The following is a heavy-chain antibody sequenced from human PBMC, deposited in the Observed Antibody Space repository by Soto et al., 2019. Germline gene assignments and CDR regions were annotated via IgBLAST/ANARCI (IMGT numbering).Heavy chain of an antibody. V-gene: IGHV1-69*13. CDR2: IIPIFGTA. D-gene: IGHD3-22*01. Sequence: SVKGSCTASGCTFSSYAISWVRQSPGQGLEWMGGIIPIFGTANYAQKFQGGVTITADESTSTAYMELSSLRSEDTAVYHCAREAGYYLYYFDYWGQGTLVTVSS. CDR1: GCTFSSYA. J-gene: IGHJ4*02. CDR3: AREAGYYLYYFDY.